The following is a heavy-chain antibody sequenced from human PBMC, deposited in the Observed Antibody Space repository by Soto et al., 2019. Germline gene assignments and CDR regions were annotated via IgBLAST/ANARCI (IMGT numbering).Heavy chain of an antibody. CDR3: TTESYSSSWYGGIGYY. CDR1: GFTFSNAW. D-gene: IGHD6-13*01. CDR2: IKSKTDGGTT. Sequence: EVQLVESGGGLVKPGGSLRLSCVASGFTFSNAWMSWVRQAPGKGLEWVGRIKSKTDGGTTDYAAPVKGRFTISRDDSKNTLYLQMNSLKTEDTAVYYCTTESYSSSWYGGIGYYWGQGTLVTVSS. V-gene: IGHV3-15*01. J-gene: IGHJ4*02.